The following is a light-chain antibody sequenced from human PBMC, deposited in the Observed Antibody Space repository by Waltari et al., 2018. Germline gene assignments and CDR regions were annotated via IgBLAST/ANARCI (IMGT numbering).Light chain of an antibody. J-gene: IGLJ2*01. Sequence: QSPLTQPASVSGSPGQSNTISCTGTASYVESYTLFSWYPQHPGKAPKLMISEVIKQPSVVADRFSGSKYGNTASLTISGLQAEDEAEYYCCSYAGSPTYVIFGGGTKLTVL. CDR2: EVI. V-gene: IGLV2-23*02. CDR1: ASYVESYTL. CDR3: CSYAGSPTYVI.